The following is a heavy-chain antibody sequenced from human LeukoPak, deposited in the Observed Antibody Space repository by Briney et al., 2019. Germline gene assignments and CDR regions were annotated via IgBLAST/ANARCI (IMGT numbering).Heavy chain of an antibody. Sequence: SVKVSCTASGGTFSSYTISWVRQAPGQGLEWMGRIIPILGIANYAQKFQGRVTITADKSTSTAYMELSSLRSEDTAVYYCASITGGIAAAGTPEEYYYYYGMDVWGQGTTVTVSS. J-gene: IGHJ6*02. CDR1: GGTFSSYT. D-gene: IGHD6-13*01. V-gene: IGHV1-69*02. CDR2: IIPILGIA. CDR3: ASITGGIAAAGTPEEYYYYYGMDV.